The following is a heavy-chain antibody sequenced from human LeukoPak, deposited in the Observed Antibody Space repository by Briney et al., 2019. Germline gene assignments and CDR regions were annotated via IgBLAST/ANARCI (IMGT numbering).Heavy chain of an antibody. CDR3: ASPGAPITMVRGVMTMVNY. Sequence: PSETLSLTCTVSGGSISSSSYYWGWIRQPPGKGLEWIGSIYYSGSTYYNPSLKSRVTISVDTSKNQFSLKLSSVTAADTAVYYCASPGAPITMVRGVMTMVNYWGHGTLVTVSS. D-gene: IGHD3-10*01. CDR1: GGSISSSSYY. V-gene: IGHV4-39*07. CDR2: IYYSGST. J-gene: IGHJ4*01.